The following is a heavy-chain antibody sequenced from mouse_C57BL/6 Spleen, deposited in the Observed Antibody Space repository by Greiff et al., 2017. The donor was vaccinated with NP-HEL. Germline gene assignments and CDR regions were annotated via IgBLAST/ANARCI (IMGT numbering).Heavy chain of an antibody. D-gene: IGHD2-3*01. Sequence: VQLQQSGPELVKPGASVKISCKASGYAFSSSWMNWVKQRPGKGLEWIGRIYPGDGDTNYNGKFKGKATLTADKSSSTAYMQLSSLTSEDSAVYFCARGGLLRGYFDYWGQGTTLTVSS. CDR2: IYPGDGDT. CDR3: ARGGLLRGYFDY. CDR1: GYAFSSSW. J-gene: IGHJ2*01. V-gene: IGHV1-82*01.